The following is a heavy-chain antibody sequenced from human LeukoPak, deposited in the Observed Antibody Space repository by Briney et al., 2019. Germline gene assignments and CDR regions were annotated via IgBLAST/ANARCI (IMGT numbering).Heavy chain of an antibody. V-gene: IGHV3-7*01. CDR3: AKDGYDILTGYYAPGGS. CDR2: IKQDGSKK. Sequence: GGSLRLSCAASGFTFSSYWMSWVRQAPGKGLEWVANIKQDGSKKYYVDSVKGRFTISRDNAKNSLYLQMNSLRAEDTAVYYCAKDGYDILTGYYAPGGSWGQGTLVTVSS. J-gene: IGHJ5*02. D-gene: IGHD3-9*01. CDR1: GFTFSSYW.